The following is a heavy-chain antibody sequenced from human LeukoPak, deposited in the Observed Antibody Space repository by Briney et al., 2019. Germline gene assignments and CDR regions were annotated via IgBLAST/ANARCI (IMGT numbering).Heavy chain of an antibody. D-gene: IGHD5-12*01. V-gene: IGHV3-74*01. CDR1: RFTFSSYW. Sequence: GGSLRLSCAAARFTFSSYWMQWVRQAPGKGLVWVSRMNSDGSSTSYADSVKGRFTISRDNPKNTLYLQMNSQRAENTAVYYCARACQPVWLRASEYWGQGTLVTVSS. J-gene: IGHJ4*02. CDR2: MNSDGSST. CDR3: ARACQPVWLRASEY.